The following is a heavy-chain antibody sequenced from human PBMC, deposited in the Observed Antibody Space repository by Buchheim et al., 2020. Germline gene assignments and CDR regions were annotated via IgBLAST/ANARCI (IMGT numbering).Heavy chain of an antibody. CDR2: INHSGST. V-gene: IGHV4-34*01. CDR1: GGSFSGYY. Sequence: QVQLQQWGAGLLKPSETLSPTCAAYGGSFSGYYWSWIRQPPGKGLEWIGEINHSGSTNYNPSLKSRVTISVDTSNNQFSLKLSSVAAANTAVYYCAINYGSSGYYPLDYWGQETL. D-gene: IGHD3-22*01. J-gene: IGHJ4*02. CDR3: AINYGSSGYYPLDY.